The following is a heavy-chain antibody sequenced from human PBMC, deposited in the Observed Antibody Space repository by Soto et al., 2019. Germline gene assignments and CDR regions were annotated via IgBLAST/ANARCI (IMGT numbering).Heavy chain of an antibody. D-gene: IGHD1-26*01. CDR3: ATEYSGSYLNWYFDL. CDR1: GGSISSSSYY. CDR2: IYYSGST. Sequence: SETLSLTCTVSGGSISSSSYYWGWIRQPPGKGLEWIGSIYYSGSTYYNPSLKSRVTISVDTSKNQFSLKLSSVTAADTAVYYCATEYSGSYLNWYFDLWGRGTLVTVS. V-gene: IGHV4-39*01. J-gene: IGHJ2*01.